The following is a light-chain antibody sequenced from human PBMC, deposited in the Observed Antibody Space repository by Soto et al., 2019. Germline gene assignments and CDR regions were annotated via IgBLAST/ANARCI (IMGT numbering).Light chain of an antibody. V-gene: IGLV2-14*01. CDR2: DVS. CDR3: SSYTSSSTWV. J-gene: IGLJ1*01. CDR1: SSDVGDYNY. Sequence: QSVLTQPASVSGSPGQSITISCTGTSSDVGDYNYVSWYQQHPGKAPKLMIYDVSNRPSGVSNRFSGSKSGNTASLTISGLQVEDEADYYCSSYTSSSTWVFGTGTKVTVL.